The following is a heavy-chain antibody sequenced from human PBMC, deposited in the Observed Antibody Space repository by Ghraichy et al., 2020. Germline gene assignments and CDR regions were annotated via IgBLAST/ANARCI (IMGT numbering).Heavy chain of an antibody. Sequence: SGPTLVKPTQTLTLTCTFSGFSLSTSGMCVSWIRQPPGKALEWLALIDWDDDKYYSTSLKTRLTISKDTSKNQVVLTMTNMDPVDTATYYCARILSFDSVGATVKGDRPWGQGTMVTVSS. D-gene: IGHD1-26*01. CDR2: IDWDDDK. CDR3: ARILSFDSVGATVKGDRP. V-gene: IGHV2-70*01. CDR1: GFSLSTSGMC. J-gene: IGHJ3*01.